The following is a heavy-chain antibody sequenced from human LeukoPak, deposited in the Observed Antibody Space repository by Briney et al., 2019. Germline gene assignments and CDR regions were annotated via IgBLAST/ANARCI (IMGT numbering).Heavy chain of an antibody. Sequence: VSVKVSCKASGYTFTSYDINWVRQATGQGLEWMGWMNPNSGNTGYAQKFQGRVTMTRNTSISTAYMELSSLRSEDTAVYYCARVAVPMRVRGYDYWGQGTLVTVSS. V-gene: IGHV1-8*01. CDR2: MNPNSGNT. CDR3: ARVAVPMRVRGYDY. D-gene: IGHD6-19*01. J-gene: IGHJ4*02. CDR1: GYTFTSYD.